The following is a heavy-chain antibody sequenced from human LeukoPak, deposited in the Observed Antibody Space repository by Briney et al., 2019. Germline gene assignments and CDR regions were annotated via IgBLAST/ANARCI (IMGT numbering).Heavy chain of an antibody. Sequence: ASVKVSCKVSGYTLTELSMHWVRQAPGKGLQWMGGFDPEDGETIYAQRFQGRVTMTEDTSTDTAYMELSSLKSEDTAVYYCARDTSGSYYDYYYYGMDVWGQGTTVTVSS. J-gene: IGHJ6*02. D-gene: IGHD1-26*01. CDR2: FDPEDGET. CDR3: ARDTSGSYYDYYYYGMDV. V-gene: IGHV1-24*01. CDR1: GYTLTELS.